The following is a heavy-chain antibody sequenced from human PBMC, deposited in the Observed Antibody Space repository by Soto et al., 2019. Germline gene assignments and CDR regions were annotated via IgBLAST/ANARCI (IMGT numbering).Heavy chain of an antibody. J-gene: IGHJ4*02. CDR2: IYHSGST. CDR1: GGSISRGGYS. CDR3: ARVPDY. Sequence: PSETLSLTCAVSGGSISRGGYSWSWIRQPPGRGLEWIGYIYHSGSTYYNPSLKSRVTISVDRSKNQFSLKLSSVTAADTAVYNCARVPDYWGQGTLVTVSS. V-gene: IGHV4-30-2*01.